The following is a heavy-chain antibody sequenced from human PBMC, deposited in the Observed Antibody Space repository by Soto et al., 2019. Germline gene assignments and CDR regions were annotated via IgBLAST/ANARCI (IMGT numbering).Heavy chain of an antibody. D-gene: IGHD4-17*01. CDR3: ARDQDGDYSNWFDP. CDR2: ISADNRYT. J-gene: IGHJ5*02. CDR1: GYTFTSYG. Sequence: QVQLVQSGAEVKKPGASVKVSCKASGYTFTSYGFSWVRQAPGQGLEWMGWISADNRYTSYAQKLQGRVTMTTDTXTSTAYMELRSLTSDDTAVYYCARDQDGDYSNWFDPWGQGTLVTVSS. V-gene: IGHV1-18*01.